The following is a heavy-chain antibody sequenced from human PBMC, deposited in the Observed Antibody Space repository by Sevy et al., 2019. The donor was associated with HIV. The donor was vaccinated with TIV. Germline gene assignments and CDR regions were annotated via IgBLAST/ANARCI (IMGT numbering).Heavy chain of an antibody. D-gene: IGHD2-21*01. CDR1: GGSISSYSYY. Sequence: SETLSLTCTVSGGSISSYSYYWGWIRQPPGKGLEWIGSVYYSGRTYYNPSLGRRVTISVDTSKNQFSLKLSSVTAADTAVYYCARHTSYISGDCWGQGTLVTVSS. V-gene: IGHV4-39*01. J-gene: IGHJ4*02. CDR2: VYYSGRT. CDR3: ARHTSYISGDC.